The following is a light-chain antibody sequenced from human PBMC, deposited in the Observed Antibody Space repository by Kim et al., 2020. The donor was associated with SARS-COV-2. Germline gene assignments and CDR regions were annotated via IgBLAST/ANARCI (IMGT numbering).Light chain of an antibody. Sequence: PGKTARITCGGNHIGSKSVHWYQQKPGQATVLVIHYDRDRPSGIPERFSGSNSGNTATLPISRVEAGDEADYYCQVWDSSSDHRVFGGGTQLTVL. CDR1: HIGSKS. J-gene: IGLJ3*02. CDR2: YDR. V-gene: IGLV3-21*04. CDR3: QVWDSSSDHRV.